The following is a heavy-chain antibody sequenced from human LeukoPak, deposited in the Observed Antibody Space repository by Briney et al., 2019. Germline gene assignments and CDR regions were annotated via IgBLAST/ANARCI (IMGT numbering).Heavy chain of an antibody. Sequence: GASVKVSCKASGYSFTSYDINWARQATGQGLEWMGWMNPTSGNTGSAQKFQGRATMTRNTSISTAYMELSNLRSEDTAVYYCARRVAAGGTCMGYWGQGTLVTVSS. CDR2: MNPTSGNT. V-gene: IGHV1-8*01. D-gene: IGHD6-13*01. CDR1: GYSFTSYD. J-gene: IGHJ4*02. CDR3: ARRVAAGGTCMGY.